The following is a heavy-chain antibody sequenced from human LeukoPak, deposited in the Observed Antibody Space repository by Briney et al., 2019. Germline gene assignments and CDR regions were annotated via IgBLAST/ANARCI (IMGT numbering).Heavy chain of an antibody. CDR1: GFAFSNYN. V-gene: IGHV3-21*06. CDR3: ARAGTCSSTSCDGGIEY. D-gene: IGHD2-2*01. CDR2: ISTTSTYI. J-gene: IGHJ4*02. Sequence: GGSLRLSCAASGFAFSNYNMKWVRQAPGKGLEWVSLISTTSTYIYYADSVKGRFTVPRDNSKNLLYLQMDSLRVEDTAVYYCARAGTCSSTSCDGGIEYWGQGTLVTVSS.